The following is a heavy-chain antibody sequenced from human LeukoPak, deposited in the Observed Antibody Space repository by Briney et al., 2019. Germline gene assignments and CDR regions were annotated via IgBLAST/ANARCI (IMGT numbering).Heavy chain of an antibody. CDR3: ARGFGDYGDYVDY. D-gene: IGHD4-17*01. Sequence: TSVKVSCKASGGIFSSYAINWVRQATGQGLEWMGWMNPNSGNTGYAQKFQGRVTMTRNTSISTAYMELSSLRSEDTAVYYCARGFGDYGDYVDYWGQGTLVTVSS. CDR1: GGIFSSYA. J-gene: IGHJ4*02. V-gene: IGHV1-8*02. CDR2: MNPNSGNT.